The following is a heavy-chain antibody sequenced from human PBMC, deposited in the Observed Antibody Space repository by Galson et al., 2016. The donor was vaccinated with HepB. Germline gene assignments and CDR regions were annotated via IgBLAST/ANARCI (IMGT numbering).Heavy chain of an antibody. CDR3: ARDRLGPYGMDV. V-gene: IGHV1-46*01. CDR1: GYTFTNYY. CDR2: INPSGDSA. D-gene: IGHD7-27*01. Sequence: SVKVSCKASGYTFTNYYMHWVRQAPGQGLDWMGIINPSGDSARYAQKFQGRVTMTRDTSTSTVHMELSSLRSEDTAVYFCARDRLGPYGMDVWGQGTTVTVSS. J-gene: IGHJ6*02.